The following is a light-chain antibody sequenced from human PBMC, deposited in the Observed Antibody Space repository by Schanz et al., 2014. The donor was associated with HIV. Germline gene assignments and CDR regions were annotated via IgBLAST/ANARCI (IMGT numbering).Light chain of an antibody. CDR3: QQYGSSPWT. Sequence: EIVLTQSPGTLALSPGERANLSCRASQSVVSNYLAWYQQKPGQTPRLLIYGASSRATGIPDRFSGSGSGTDFTLTISRLEPEDFAIYYCQQYGSSPWTFGQGTKVEIK. V-gene: IGKV3-20*01. CDR1: QSVVSNY. J-gene: IGKJ1*01. CDR2: GAS.